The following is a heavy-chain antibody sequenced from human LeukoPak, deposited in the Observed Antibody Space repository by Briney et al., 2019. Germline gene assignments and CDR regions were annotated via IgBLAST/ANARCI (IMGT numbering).Heavy chain of an antibody. V-gene: IGHV3-7*03. CDR1: GFTFSNYF. Sequence: PGGSLRLSCAASGFTFSNYFMHWARQAPGRGLEWVASINHNGNVNYYVDSVKGRFTISRDNAKNSLYLQMSNLRAEDPAVYFCARGGGLDVWGQGATVTVSS. CDR3: ARGGGLDV. J-gene: IGHJ6*02. CDR2: INHNGNVN. D-gene: IGHD3-16*01.